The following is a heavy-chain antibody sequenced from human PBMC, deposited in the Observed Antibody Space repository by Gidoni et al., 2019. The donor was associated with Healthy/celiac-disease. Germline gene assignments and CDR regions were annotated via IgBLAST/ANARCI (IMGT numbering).Heavy chain of an antibody. D-gene: IGHD1-26*01. CDR3: ASTWNSGSYLGMDV. CDR1: GGSFSGYY. J-gene: IGHJ6*02. CDR2: INHSGSP. V-gene: IGHV4-34*01. Sequence: QVQLQQWGAGLLKPSETLSLTCAVSGGSFSGYYWSWIRQPPGKGLEWIGEINHSGSPNYNPPLKSRVTISVDTSKNQFSLKLSSVTAADTAVYYCASTWNSGSYLGMDVWGQGTTVTVSS.